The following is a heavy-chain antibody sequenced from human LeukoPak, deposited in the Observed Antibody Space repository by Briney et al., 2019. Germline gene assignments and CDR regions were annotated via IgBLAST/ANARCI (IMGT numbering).Heavy chain of an antibody. CDR3: ARDGSGSGWFDY. CDR2: IYYSGST. Sequence: PSETLSLTCTVSGGSISSSSYYWGWIRQPPGKGLEWIGSIYYSGSTYYNPSLKSRVTISVDTSKNQFSLKLSSVTAADTAVYYCARDGSGSGWFDYWGQGTLVTVSS. J-gene: IGHJ4*02. V-gene: IGHV4-39*07. D-gene: IGHD6-19*01. CDR1: GGSISSSSYY.